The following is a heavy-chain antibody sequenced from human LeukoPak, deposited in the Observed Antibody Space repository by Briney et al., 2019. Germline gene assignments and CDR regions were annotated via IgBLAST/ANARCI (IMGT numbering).Heavy chain of an antibody. V-gene: IGHV1-8*01. CDR3: ARANYYDRNGVNWFDP. Sequence: GASVKVSGTASGYTFTSYDINWVRQATGQGLEWMGWMNPNSGSTGYVQKFQGRVTMTRNTSISTAYMELSSLRSEDAAVYYCARANYYDRNGVNWFDPWGQGTLVTVSS. D-gene: IGHD3-22*01. CDR1: GYTFTSYD. CDR2: MNPNSGST. J-gene: IGHJ5*02.